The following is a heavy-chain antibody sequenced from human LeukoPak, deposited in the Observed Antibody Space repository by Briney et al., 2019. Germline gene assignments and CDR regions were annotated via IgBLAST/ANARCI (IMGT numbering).Heavy chain of an antibody. V-gene: IGHV1-2*04. CDR3: AIARGARGVTSYFDY. D-gene: IGHD3-10*01. J-gene: IGHJ4*02. CDR1: GCTFTGYY. Sequence: GASVKVSCKASGCTFTGYYMHWVRQAPGQGLEWVGWINPNSGGTNYAQKFQGWVTMTRDTSISTAYMELSRLRSDDTAVYYCAIARGARGVTSYFDYWGQGTLVTVSS. CDR2: INPNSGGT.